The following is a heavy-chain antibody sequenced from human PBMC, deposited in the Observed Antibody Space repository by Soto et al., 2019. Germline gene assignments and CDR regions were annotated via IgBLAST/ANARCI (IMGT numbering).Heavy chain of an antibody. Sequence: PGGSLRLSCAASGFTFSSYGVHWVRQAPGKGLEWVSVIWYDGSNKYYADSVKGRFTISRDNSKNTLYLQMNSLRAEDTAVYYCARWMSARYDYYGMDVWGQGTTVTVS. J-gene: IGHJ6*02. D-gene: IGHD2-2*03. V-gene: IGHV3-33*01. CDR1: GFTFSSYG. CDR2: IWYDGSNK. CDR3: ARWMSARYDYYGMDV.